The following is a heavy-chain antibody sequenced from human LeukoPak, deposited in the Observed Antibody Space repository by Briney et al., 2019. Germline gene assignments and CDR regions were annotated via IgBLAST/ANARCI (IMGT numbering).Heavy chain of an antibody. J-gene: IGHJ4*02. D-gene: IGHD3-10*01. CDR1: GGSISSSSYY. V-gene: IGHV4-39*07. CDR3: ARDRITMVRGVIHEPKFDY. Sequence: SETLSLTCTVSGGSISSSSYYWGWIRQPPGKGLEWIGRIYYSGSTYYNPSLKSRVTISVDTSKNQFSLKLSSVTAADTAVYYCARDRITMVRGVIHEPKFDYWGQGTLVTVSS. CDR2: IYYSGST.